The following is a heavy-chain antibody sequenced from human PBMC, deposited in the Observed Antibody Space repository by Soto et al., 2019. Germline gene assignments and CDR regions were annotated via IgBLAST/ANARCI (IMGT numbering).Heavy chain of an antibody. V-gene: IGHV1-69*02. CDR3: ATYCSSTSCYPGWFDP. D-gene: IGHD2-2*01. CDR2: IIPILGIA. CDR1: GGTFSSYT. J-gene: IGHJ5*02. Sequence: QVQLVQSGAEVKKPGSSVKVSCKASGGTFSSYTISWVRQAPGQGLEWMGRIIPILGIANYAQKFQGRVTITAEKSTSTAYMELSRLRSEDTAVYYCATYCSSTSCYPGWFDPWGQGTLVTVSS.